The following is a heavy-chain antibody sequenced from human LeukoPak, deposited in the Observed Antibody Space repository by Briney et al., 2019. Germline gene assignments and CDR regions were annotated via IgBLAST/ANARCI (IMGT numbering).Heavy chain of an antibody. D-gene: IGHD1-26*01. V-gene: IGHV3-23*01. CDR2: ISGSGGST. CDR1: GFTFSSYA. Sequence: GGSLRLSCAASGFTFSSYAMSWVRQAPGKGLEWVSAISGSGGSTYYADSVKGRSTISRDNSKNTLYLQMNSLRAEDTAVYYCAKDGIVGATTYYYYGMDVWGQGTTVTVSS. CDR3: AKDGIVGATTYYYYGMDV. J-gene: IGHJ6*02.